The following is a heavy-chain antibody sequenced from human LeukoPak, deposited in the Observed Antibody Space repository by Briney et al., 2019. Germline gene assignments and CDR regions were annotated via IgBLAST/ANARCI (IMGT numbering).Heavy chain of an antibody. D-gene: IGHD3-10*01. CDR3: ARAAMVRGVISWFDP. CDR1: GGSISSGSYY. J-gene: IGHJ5*02. V-gene: IGHV4-61*02. CDR2: IYTSGST. Sequence: SETLSLTCTVSGGSISSGSYYWSWIRQPAGKGLEWIGRIYTSGSTNYNPSLKSRVTISVDTSKNQFSLKLSSVTAADTAVYYCARAAMVRGVISWFDPWGQGTLVTVSS.